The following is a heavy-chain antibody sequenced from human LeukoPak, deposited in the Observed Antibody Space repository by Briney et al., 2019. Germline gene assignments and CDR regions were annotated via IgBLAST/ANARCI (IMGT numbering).Heavy chain of an antibody. CDR3: ARGGSYFDISGYYFY. CDR1: GXXVGXXT. V-gene: IGHV3-66*01. Sequence: SGGSLRLSCAASGXXVGXXTXXXXXXAXGXXLXXVXIIYSGGSTSYADSVKGRFTISRDNSKNTLYLQMNSLRTEDTAVYYCARGGSYFDISGYYFYWGQGTLVTVSS. J-gene: IGHJ4*02. CDR2: IYSGGST. D-gene: IGHD3-22*01.